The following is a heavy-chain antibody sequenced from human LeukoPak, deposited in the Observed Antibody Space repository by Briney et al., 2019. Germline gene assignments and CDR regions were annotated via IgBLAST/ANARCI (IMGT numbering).Heavy chain of an antibody. CDR2: ISYDGSNK. V-gene: IGHV3-30-3*01. CDR1: GFTFSSYA. D-gene: IGHD3-16*01. Sequence: GGSLRLSCAASGFTFSSYAMHWVRQAPGKGLEWVAVISYDGSNKYYADSVKGRFTISRDNSKNTLYLQMNSLRAEDTAVYYCARSRLGGWPPKSLGAFDIWGQGTMVTVSS. J-gene: IGHJ3*02. CDR3: ARSRLGGWPPKSLGAFDI.